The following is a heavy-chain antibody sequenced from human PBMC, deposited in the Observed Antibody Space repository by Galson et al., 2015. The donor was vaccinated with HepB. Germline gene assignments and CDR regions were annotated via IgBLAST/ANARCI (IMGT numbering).Heavy chain of an antibody. V-gene: IGHV3-30*03. D-gene: IGHD5-12*01. CDR1: GFTFSNHG. J-gene: IGHJ4*02. CDR2: ISSGGGTQ. CDR3: ARHVATEAGFDY. Sequence: SLRLSCAASGFTFSNHGIHWVRQAPGKGLEWVAVISSGGGTQYLADSVRGRVTLSRDNAKNSLYLQMNSLRAVDTAVYYCARHVATEAGFDYWGQGTLVTVSS.